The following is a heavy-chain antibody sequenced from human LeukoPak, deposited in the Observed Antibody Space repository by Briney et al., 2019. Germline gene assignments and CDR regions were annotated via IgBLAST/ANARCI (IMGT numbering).Heavy chain of an antibody. CDR2: ITSDRNTI. CDR1: GFDFSVYS. D-gene: IGHD5-12*01. V-gene: IGHV3-48*01. Sequence: PGGSLRLSCAASGFDFSVYSMNWVRQAPGKGLEWISYITSDRNTIYYADSVRGRFTISRDNAKKSVYLELSNLRADDTAMYYCARSTEWLADYWGQGTLVTVSS. J-gene: IGHJ4*02. CDR3: ARSTEWLADY.